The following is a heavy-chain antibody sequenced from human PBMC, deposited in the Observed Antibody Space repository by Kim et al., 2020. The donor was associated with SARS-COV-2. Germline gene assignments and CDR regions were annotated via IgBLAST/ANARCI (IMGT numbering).Heavy chain of an antibody. D-gene: IGHD4-4*01. V-gene: IGHV3-30*01. Sequence: PVKGRFTISRDNSKNTRYRQMNSLRAEDTAVYYCARDYDDYSNYYYGMDVWGQGTTVTVSS. CDR3: ARDYDDYSNYYYGMDV. J-gene: IGHJ6*02.